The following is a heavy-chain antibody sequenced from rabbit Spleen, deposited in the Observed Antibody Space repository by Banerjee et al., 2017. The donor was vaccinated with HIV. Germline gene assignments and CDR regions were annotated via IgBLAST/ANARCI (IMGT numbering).Heavy chain of an antibody. CDR1: GVSFSGNSY. CDR3: ARDTSSSFSSYGMDL. Sequence: QSLEESGGDLVKPGASLTLTCIASGVSFSGNSYMCWVRQAPVKGLEWIACIDTGSSGFTYFASWAKGRFTISKTSSTTVTLQMTSLTAADTATYFCARDTSSSFSSYGMDLWGPGTLVTVS. J-gene: IGHJ6*01. D-gene: IGHD1-1*01. CDR2: IDTGSSGFT. V-gene: IGHV1S40*01.